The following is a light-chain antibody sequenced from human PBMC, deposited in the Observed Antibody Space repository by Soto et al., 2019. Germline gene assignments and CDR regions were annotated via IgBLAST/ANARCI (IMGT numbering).Light chain of an antibody. CDR1: QSVSSY. J-gene: IGKJ4*01. V-gene: IGKV3-11*01. CDR3: QQRTNWPPT. Sequence: EIVLTQSPATLSLSPGYRATPSPTASQSVSSYLAWYQQKNGQAPRLLIYDASNRATGIPARFSGSGSGTDFTLTISSLETEDFAVYYCQQRTNWPPTFGGGTKVDIK. CDR2: DAS.